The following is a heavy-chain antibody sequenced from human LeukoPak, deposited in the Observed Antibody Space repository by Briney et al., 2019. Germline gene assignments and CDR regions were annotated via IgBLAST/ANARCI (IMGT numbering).Heavy chain of an antibody. CDR2: IYYSGST. CDR3: TSNYGDYGYYGFDY. V-gene: IGHV4-39*07. J-gene: IGHJ4*02. Sequence: KPSETLSLTCTVSGGSISSSSYYWGWIRQPPGKGLEWIGSIYYSGSTYYNPSLKSRVTISVDTSKNQFSLKLSSVTAADTAVYYCTSNYGDYGYYGFDYWGQGTLVTVSS. CDR1: GGSISSSSYY. D-gene: IGHD4-17*01.